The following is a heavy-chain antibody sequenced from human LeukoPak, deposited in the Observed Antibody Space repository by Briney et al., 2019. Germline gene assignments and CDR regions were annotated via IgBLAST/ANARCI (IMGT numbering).Heavy chain of an antibody. V-gene: IGHV3-21*01. CDR1: GFTFSSYS. J-gene: IGHJ4*02. D-gene: IGHD6-19*01. CDR2: ISSSSSYI. Sequence: GGSLRLSCAASGFTFSSYSMNWVRQAPGKGLEWVSSISSSSSYIYYADSVKGRLTISRDNAKNSLYLQMNSLRAEDTAVYYCARDSSGWCTYWGQGTLVTVSS. CDR3: ARDSSGWCTY.